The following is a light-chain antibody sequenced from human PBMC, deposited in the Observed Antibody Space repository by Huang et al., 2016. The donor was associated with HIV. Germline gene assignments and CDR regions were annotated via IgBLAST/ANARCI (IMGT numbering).Light chain of an antibody. CDR2: GMS. CDR1: QSVSNN. V-gene: IGKV3-15*01. Sequence: EILMTQSPDPLSVSPGERATLSCRASQSVSNNLAWYQQNPGQAPRLLIYGMSTRATGVPARFSASGSGTEFALTISSLTSEDFALYFCQQYNDWPPTFGQGTKLEI. CDR3: QQYNDWPPT. J-gene: IGKJ2*01.